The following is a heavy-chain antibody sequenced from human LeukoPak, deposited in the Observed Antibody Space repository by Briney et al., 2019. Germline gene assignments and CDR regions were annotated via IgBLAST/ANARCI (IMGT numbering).Heavy chain of an antibody. V-gene: IGHV1-18*01. J-gene: IGHJ6*02. CDR1: GYIFLSHD. CDR3: ARRITGSRNYYYYYNLDV. CDR2: ISVNTGNT. D-gene: IGHD1/OR15-1a*01. Sequence: ASVKVSCKASGYIFLSHDICWVRQAPGQGLEWIGWISVNTGNTKYTQKFQGRVTMTTDTSTSTAYMELRSLRSDDTAVYYCARRITGSRNYYYYYNLDVWGQGTTVTVSS.